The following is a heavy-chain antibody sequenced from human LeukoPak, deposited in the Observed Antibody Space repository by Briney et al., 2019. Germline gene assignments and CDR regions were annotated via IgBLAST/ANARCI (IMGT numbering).Heavy chain of an antibody. V-gene: IGHV1-69*04. CDR2: IIPILGIA. J-gene: IGHJ6*02. D-gene: IGHD3-9*01. Sequence: SVKVSCKSSGGTFSSYAISWVRQAPGQGLEWMGRIIPILGIANYAQKFQGRVTITADKSTSTAYMELSSLRSEDTAVYYCARVRYYDILTGYYYYYGMDGWGQGTTVTVSS. CDR3: ARVRYYDILTGYYYYYGMDG. CDR1: GGTFSSYA.